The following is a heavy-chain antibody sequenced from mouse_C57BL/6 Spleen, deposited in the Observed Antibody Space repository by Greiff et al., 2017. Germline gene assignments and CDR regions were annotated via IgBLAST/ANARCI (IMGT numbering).Heavy chain of an antibody. J-gene: IGHJ3*01. Sequence: QVQLKESGAELVKPGASVKISCKASGYAFSSYWMNWVKQRPGKGLEWIGQIYPGDGDTNYNGKFKGTATLTADKSSSTAYMQLRSLTSEDSAVYFCSGGNPWFAYWGQGTLVTVSA. V-gene: IGHV1-80*01. D-gene: IGHD1-1*02. CDR2: IYPGDGDT. CDR1: GYAFSSYW. CDR3: SGGNPWFAY.